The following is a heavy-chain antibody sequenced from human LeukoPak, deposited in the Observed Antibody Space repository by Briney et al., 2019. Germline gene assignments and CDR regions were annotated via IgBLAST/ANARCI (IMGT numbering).Heavy chain of an antibody. V-gene: IGHV3-21*01. CDR3: ARDQGYSSGWYDY. CDR2: ISSSSNYI. CDR1: GFTFSSYS. D-gene: IGHD6-19*01. Sequence: PGGSLRLSCAASGFTFSSYSMNWVRQAPGKGLEWVSSISSSSNYIYYADSVKGRFTISRDNAKNSLYLQMNSLRAEDTAVYYCARDQGYSSGWYDYWGQGTLVTVSS. J-gene: IGHJ4*02.